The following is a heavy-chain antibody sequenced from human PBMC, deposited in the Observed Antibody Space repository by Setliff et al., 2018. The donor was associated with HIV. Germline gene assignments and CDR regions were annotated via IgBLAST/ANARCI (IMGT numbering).Heavy chain of an antibody. CDR1: GGYMSGYY. J-gene: IGHJ6*03. CDR3: ARQGTYTHYMDV. D-gene: IGHD3-16*01. V-gene: IGHV4-39*01. CDR2: IYYRGNT. Sequence: SETLSLTCTVSGGYMSGYYWGWIRQPPGKGLEWIGSIYYRGNTYYNPSLKSRVTISVDTSKNQFSLKLRSVTAADTAVYYCARQGTYTHYMDVWGKGTTVTVSS.